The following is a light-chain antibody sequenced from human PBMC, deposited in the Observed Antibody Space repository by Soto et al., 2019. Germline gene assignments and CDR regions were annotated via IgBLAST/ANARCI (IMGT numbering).Light chain of an antibody. CDR2: RIS. CDR3: QQCDNFPQT. J-gene: IGKJ1*01. V-gene: IGKV3-20*01. Sequence: ETVLTQSPGTPSMSPGETATLSCRASQTLGRNYLAWYQQKPGQAPRLLIHRISIRAAGISDRFSGSASGTDFTLTIRRLEPEDFAIYYCQQCDNFPQTFGQGTKVDIK. CDR1: QTLGRNY.